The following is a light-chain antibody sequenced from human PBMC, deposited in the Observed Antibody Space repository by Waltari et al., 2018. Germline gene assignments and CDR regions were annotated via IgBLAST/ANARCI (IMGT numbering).Light chain of an antibody. CDR3: QSYDSSLSGWGV. V-gene: IGLV1-40*01. CDR2: GNS. J-gene: IGLJ3*02. CDR1: SSNIGAGYD. Sequence: QSVLTQPPSVSGAPGQRVTIPCTGSSSNIGAGYDVHRSQQLPGTAPKLLIYGNSNRPSGVPDRFSGSKSGTSASLAITGLQAEDEADYYCQSYDSSLSGWGVFGGGTKLTVL.